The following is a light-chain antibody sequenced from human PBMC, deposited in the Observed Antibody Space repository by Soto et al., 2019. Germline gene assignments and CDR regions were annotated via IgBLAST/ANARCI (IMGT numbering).Light chain of an antibody. J-gene: IGKJ5*01. CDR1: QSISTY. CDR3: QQSYSTPFT. V-gene: IGKV1-39*01. Sequence: DIQMTQSPSSLSTSVGDRLSITWRASQSISTYLNWYQQKPGKAPKLLIYAASSLQSGVPSRFSGSGSGTDFTLTINSLQPEDFATYYCQQSYSTPFTFGQGTRLEIK. CDR2: AAS.